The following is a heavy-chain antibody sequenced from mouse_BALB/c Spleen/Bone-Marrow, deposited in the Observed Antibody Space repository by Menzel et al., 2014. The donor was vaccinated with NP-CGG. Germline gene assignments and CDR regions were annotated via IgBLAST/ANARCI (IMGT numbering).Heavy chain of an antibody. CDR2: INPYNDGT. D-gene: IGHD2-14*01. CDR3: AKGGNYRYDFDY. Sequence: VQLQQSGPELVKPGASVKMSCKASGYTFTSYVMHWVKQKPGQGLEWIGYINPYNDGTKYNEKFKGMATLTSDRSCSTAYMELSSLTSEDSAVYYCAKGGNYRYDFDYWGQGPTLTVSS. V-gene: IGHV1-14*01. CDR1: GYTFTSYV. J-gene: IGHJ2*01.